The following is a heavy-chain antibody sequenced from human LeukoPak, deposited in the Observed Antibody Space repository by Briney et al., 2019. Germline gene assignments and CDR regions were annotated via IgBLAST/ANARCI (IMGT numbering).Heavy chain of an antibody. D-gene: IGHD2-8*01. CDR3: AREGDYCTNGVCHFDY. Sequence: PSETPSLTCAVYGGSFSGYYWSWIRQPPGKGLEWIGEINHSGSTNYNPSLKSRVTISVDTSKNQFSLKLSSVTAADTAVYYCAREGDYCTNGVCHFDYWGQGTLVTVSS. J-gene: IGHJ4*02. CDR1: GGSFSGYY. CDR2: INHSGST. V-gene: IGHV4-34*01.